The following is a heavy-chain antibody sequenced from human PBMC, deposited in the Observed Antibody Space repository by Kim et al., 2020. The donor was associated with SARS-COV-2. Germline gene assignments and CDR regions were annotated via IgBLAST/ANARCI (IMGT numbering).Heavy chain of an antibody. Sequence: GGSLRLSCAASGFTFSSYAMSWVRQAPGKGLEWVSAISGSGGSTYYADSVKGRFTISRDNPKNTLYLQMNSLRAEDTAVYYCAKRRRGAVAGSIDYWGQGTLVTVSS. CDR2: ISGSGGST. CDR1: GFTFSSYA. D-gene: IGHD6-19*01. J-gene: IGHJ4*02. CDR3: AKRRRGAVAGSIDY. V-gene: IGHV3-23*01.